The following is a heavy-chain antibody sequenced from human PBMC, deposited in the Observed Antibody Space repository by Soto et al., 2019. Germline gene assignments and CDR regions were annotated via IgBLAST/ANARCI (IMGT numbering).Heavy chain of an antibody. CDR3: AKDSLLWFGELPRNYYGMDV. CDR2: ISYDGSNK. J-gene: IGHJ6*02. Sequence: PGGSLRLSCAASGFTFSSYGMHWVRQAPGKGLEWVAVISYDGSNKYYADSVKGRFTISRDNSKNTLYLQMNSLRAEDTAVYYCAKDSLLWFGELPRNYYGMDVWGQGTTVTVSS. V-gene: IGHV3-30*18. CDR1: GFTFSSYG. D-gene: IGHD3-10*01.